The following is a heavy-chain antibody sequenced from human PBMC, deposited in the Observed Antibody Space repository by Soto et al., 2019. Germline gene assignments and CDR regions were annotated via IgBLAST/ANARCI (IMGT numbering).Heavy chain of an antibody. CDR3: ARDRKSRYYGMDV. Sequence: SETLSLTCTVSGGSVSSGSYYWSWIRQPPGKGLEWIGYIYYSGSTNYNPSLKSRVTISVDTSKNQFSLKLSSVTAADTAVYYCARDRKSRYYGMDVWGQGTKVTVSS. CDR1: GGSVSSGSYY. V-gene: IGHV4-61*01. CDR2: IYYSGST. J-gene: IGHJ6*02.